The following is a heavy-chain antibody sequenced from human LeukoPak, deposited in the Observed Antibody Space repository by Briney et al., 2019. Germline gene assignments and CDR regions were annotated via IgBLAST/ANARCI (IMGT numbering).Heavy chain of an antibody. CDR3: LGYFGGGDCYSGGY. D-gene: IGHD2-21*02. J-gene: IGHJ4*02. Sequence: GGSLRLSCAASGFTFSSYGMHWVRQAPGKGLEWVSAISGSGGSTYYADSVKGRFTISRDNSKNTQSLQMNSRRAEDTAVYFCLGYFGGGDCYSGGYWGQGTLVTVSS. CDR1: GFTFSSYG. CDR2: ISGSGGST. V-gene: IGHV3-23*01.